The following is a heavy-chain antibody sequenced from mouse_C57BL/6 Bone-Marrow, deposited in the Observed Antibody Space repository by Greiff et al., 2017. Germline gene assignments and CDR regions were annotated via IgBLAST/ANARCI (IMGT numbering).Heavy chain of an antibody. D-gene: IGHD2-5*01. J-gene: IGHJ2*01. CDR2: ISDGGSYT. V-gene: IGHV5-4*01. Sequence: EVQLVESGGGLVKPGGSLKLSCAASGFTFSSYAMSWVRQTPEKRLEWVATISDGGSYTYYPDNVKGRFTISRDNAKNNLYLQMSHLTSEDTAMYYCARDRRAYYSNWNYFDYWGQGTTLTVSS. CDR1: GFTFSSYA. CDR3: ARDRRAYYSNWNYFDY.